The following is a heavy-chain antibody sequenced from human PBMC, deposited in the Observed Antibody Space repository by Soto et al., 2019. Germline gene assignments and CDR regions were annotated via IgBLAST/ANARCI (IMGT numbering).Heavy chain of an antibody. D-gene: IGHD5-12*01. CDR3: VKNSPIGSTSSGYDGIDS. CDR2: IVLLLNIA. V-gene: IGHV1-69*02. Sequence: QVQLVQSGAEVKKPGSSVKVSCESSGGTFSNDIITWVRQAPGQGLEWMGRIVLLLNIANYAQKFQGRVTITADKSTGTAYMELNSLTSEDTAAYYCVKNSPIGSTSSGYDGIDSWGQGTLVTVSS. J-gene: IGHJ4*02. CDR1: GGTFSNDI.